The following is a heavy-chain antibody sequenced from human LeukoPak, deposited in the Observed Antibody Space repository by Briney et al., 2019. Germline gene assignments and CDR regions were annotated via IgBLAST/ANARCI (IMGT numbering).Heavy chain of an antibody. Sequence: PGGSLRLSCAASGFTVSSNYMSWVRQAPGKGLEWVSVIYRGGSTYLSDSVKGRFAISRDNSKNTLYLQMNSLRAEDTAVYYCAREGCSGLSCSDYWGQGTLVTVSS. D-gene: IGHD2-15*01. CDR3: AREGCSGLSCSDY. CDR1: GFTVSSNY. J-gene: IGHJ4*02. V-gene: IGHV3-53*01. CDR2: IYRGGST.